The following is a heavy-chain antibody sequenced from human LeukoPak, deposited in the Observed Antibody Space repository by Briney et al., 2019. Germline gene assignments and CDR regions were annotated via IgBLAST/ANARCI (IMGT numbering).Heavy chain of an antibody. D-gene: IGHD3-16*01. CDR3: AKDRGGSYTFDI. J-gene: IGHJ3*02. V-gene: IGHV1-46*01. Sequence: APVKVSCKASGNTFTSSHMHWVRQAPGQGLEWMGIINIGDGYTKYAQKFQGRVTITRDTSTSTLYMELSSLRSEDTAVYYCAKDRGGSYTFDIWGQGTMVTVSS. CDR1: GNTFTSSH. CDR2: INIGDGYT.